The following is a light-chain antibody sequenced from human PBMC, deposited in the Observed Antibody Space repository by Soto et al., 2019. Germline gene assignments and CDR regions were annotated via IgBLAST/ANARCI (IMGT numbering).Light chain of an antibody. J-gene: IGLJ1*01. V-gene: IGLV2-11*01. CDR1: SSDVGGYNY. CDR2: DVS. CDR3: CSYAGSYTFYV. Sequence: LTQPRSVSGSPGQSVTISCTGTSSDVGGYNYVTWYQQHPGKAPKLMIYDVSKRPSGVPDRFSGSKSGNTASLTISGLQAEDEADYYCCSYAGSYTFYVFGTGTKVTVL.